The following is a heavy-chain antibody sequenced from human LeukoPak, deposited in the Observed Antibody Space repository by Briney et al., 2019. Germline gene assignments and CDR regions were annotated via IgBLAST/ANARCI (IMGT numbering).Heavy chain of an antibody. V-gene: IGHV1-69*13. J-gene: IGHJ6*02. CDR1: GGTFSSYA. D-gene: IGHD2-2*02. CDR2: IIPIFGTA. CDR3: ARAGYCSSTSCYTLDYYYYGMDV. Sequence: SVKVSCKASGGTFSSYAISWVRQAPGQGLEWMGGIIPIFGTANYAQKFQGRVTITADESTSTAYMELSSLRSEDTAVYYCARAGYCSSTSCYTLDYYYYGMDVWGQGTTVTVSS.